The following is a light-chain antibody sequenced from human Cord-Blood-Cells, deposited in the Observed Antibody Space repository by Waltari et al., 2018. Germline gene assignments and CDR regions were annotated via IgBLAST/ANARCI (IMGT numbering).Light chain of an antibody. V-gene: IGKV3-11*01. Sequence: EIVLTQSPATLSSSPGERATLSCRASQSVSSYLAWYQQKPGQAPRLLIYDASNRATGIPARFSGSGSGTDFTLTISSLEPEDFAVYYCQQRSNWERLTFGGGTKVEIK. CDR3: QQRSNWERLT. CDR1: QSVSSY. CDR2: DAS. J-gene: IGKJ4*01.